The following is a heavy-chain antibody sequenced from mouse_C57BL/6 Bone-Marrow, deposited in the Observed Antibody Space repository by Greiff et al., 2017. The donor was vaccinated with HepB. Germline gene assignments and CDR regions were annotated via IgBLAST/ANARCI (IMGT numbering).Heavy chain of an antibody. CDR1: GYTFTSYW. CDR3: ARDLLCAMDY. CDR2: IDPSDSHT. Sequence: QVQLQQPGAELVMPGASVKLSCKASGYTFTSYWMHWVKQRPGQGLEWIGEIDPSDSHTNYNQKFKGKSTLTVDKSSSTAYMQLSSLTSEDSAVYYGARDLLCAMDYWGQGTSVTVSS. V-gene: IGHV1-69*01. J-gene: IGHJ4*01. D-gene: IGHD2-10*01.